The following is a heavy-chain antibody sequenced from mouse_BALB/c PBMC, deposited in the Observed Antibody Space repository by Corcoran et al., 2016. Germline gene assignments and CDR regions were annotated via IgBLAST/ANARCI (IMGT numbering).Heavy chain of an antibody. J-gene: IGHJ2*01. CDR1: GYSITSGYY. Sequence: EVQLQESGPGLAKPSQSLSLTCSVTGYSITSGYYWNWIRQFPGNKLEWMGYISYDGSNNYNPSLKNRISITRDTSKNQFFLKLNSVTTEDTATYYCAREWDYFDYWGQGTTLTVSS. CDR2: ISYDGSN. CDR3: AREWDYFDY. V-gene: IGHV3-6*02.